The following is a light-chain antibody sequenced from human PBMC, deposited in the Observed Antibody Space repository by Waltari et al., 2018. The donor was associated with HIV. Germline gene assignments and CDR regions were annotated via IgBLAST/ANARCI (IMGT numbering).Light chain of an antibody. CDR3: GTWDSSLSAGV. J-gene: IGLJ3*02. Sequence: SVLPQPPPVSAAPGQKAPIPCPGSSSNIGSNSVSWYQQLPGTAPKLLIYDSDKRPSGIPDRFSGSKSGTSATLGITGLQTGDEADYYCGTWDSSLSAGVFGAGTKLTVL. V-gene: IGLV1-51*01. CDR1: SSNIGSNS. CDR2: DSD.